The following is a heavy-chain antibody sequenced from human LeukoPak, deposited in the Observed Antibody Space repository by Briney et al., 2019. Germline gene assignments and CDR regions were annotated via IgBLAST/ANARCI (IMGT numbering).Heavy chain of an antibody. D-gene: IGHD6-13*01. CDR3: ARGGDTSTWYRALDSWGQGTLVIVLSDY. CDR1: GFTFSSPA. CDR2: LFHDGSKQ. J-gene: IGHJ4*02. Sequence: GGSLRLSCAVSGFTFSSPAIPWVRHAPGKGREWVSILFHDGSKQKYADSVKGRFTISRDNSKNTLDLQMKSLSAEDTAIYYCARGGDTSTWYRALDSWGQGTLVIVLSDYWDQGTLVTVSS. V-gene: IGHV3-30*04.